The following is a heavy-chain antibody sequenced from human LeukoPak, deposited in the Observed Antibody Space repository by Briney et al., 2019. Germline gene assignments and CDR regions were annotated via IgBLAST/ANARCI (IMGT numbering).Heavy chain of an antibody. Sequence: GASVKVSCKASGYTFTSYGISWVRQATGQGLEWMGWMNPNSGNTGYAQKFQGRVTMTRNTSISTAYMELSSLRSEDTAVYYCARDDGTIFGVVILDYWGQGTLVTVSS. CDR1: GYTFTSYG. J-gene: IGHJ4*02. CDR3: ARDDGTIFGVVILDY. V-gene: IGHV1-8*02. D-gene: IGHD3-3*01. CDR2: MNPNSGNT.